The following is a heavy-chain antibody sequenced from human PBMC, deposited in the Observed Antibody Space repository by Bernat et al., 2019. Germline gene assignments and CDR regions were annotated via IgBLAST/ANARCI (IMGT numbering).Heavy chain of an antibody. CDR3: AGDDGECIPGRVDVFNV. J-gene: IGHJ3*01. D-gene: IGHD2-8*01. V-gene: IGHV3-7*05. Sequence: EVQLVESGGGLVQPGGSLRLPCSASGFIFSDYFVAWVRQAPGKGLEWVANIKEDGSAKDYVDTVRGRFTDSGDNAKRSVYLQMTSLRAEDTAVYYCAGDDGECIPGRVDVFNVWGLVTMGTVSS. CDR1: GFIFSDYF. CDR2: IKEDGSAK.